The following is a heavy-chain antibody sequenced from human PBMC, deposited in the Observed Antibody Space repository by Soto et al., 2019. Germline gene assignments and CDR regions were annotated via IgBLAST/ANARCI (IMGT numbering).Heavy chain of an antibody. Sequence: GGSLRLSCAASGFTFSSYAMHWVRQAPGKGLEYVSAISSNGGSTYYANSVKGRFTISRDNSKNTLYLQMGSLRAEDMAVYYCATSSVYYDFWSGYYRPSFDYWGQGTLVTVSS. J-gene: IGHJ4*02. CDR3: ATSSVYYDFWSGYYRPSFDY. V-gene: IGHV3-64*01. CDR2: ISSNGGST. D-gene: IGHD3-3*01. CDR1: GFTFSSYA.